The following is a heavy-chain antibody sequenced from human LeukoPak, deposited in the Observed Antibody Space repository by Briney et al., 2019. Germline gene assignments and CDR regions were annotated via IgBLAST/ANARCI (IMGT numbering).Heavy chain of an antibody. J-gene: IGHJ4*02. D-gene: IGHD2-15*01. Sequence: PGGSLRLSCAASGFTFSSYGMHWVRQAPGKGLEWVAAIWYDGSIQYYADSVKGRFTISRDNSKNTLYLQMDSLRAEDTAVYYCARAGCCSGGSCYGSDYWGQGTLVSVSS. V-gene: IGHV3-33*01. CDR2: IWYDGSIQ. CDR3: ARAGCCSGGSCYGSDY. CDR1: GFTFSSYG.